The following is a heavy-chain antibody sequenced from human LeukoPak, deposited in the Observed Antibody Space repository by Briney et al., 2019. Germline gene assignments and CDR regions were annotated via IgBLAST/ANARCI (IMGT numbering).Heavy chain of an antibody. Sequence: ASVKVSCKVSGYTLTELSMHWVGQAPGKGLEWMGGFDPEDGETIYAQKFQGRVTMTEDTSTDTAYMELSSLRSEDTAVYYCATSGWRITMVRGVIGNWFDPWGQGTLVTVSS. D-gene: IGHD3-10*01. J-gene: IGHJ5*02. CDR2: FDPEDGET. V-gene: IGHV1-24*01. CDR3: ATSGWRITMVRGVIGNWFDP. CDR1: GYTLTELS.